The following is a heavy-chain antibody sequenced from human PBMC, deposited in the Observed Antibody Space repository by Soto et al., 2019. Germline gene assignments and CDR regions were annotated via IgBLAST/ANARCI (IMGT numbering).Heavy chain of an antibody. Sequence: SETLSLTCTVSGGSISSYYWSWIRQPPGKGLEWIGYIYYSGSTNYNPSLKSRVTISVDTSKNQFSLKLSSVTAADTAVYYCARGSNYYGSGSYYYYYYMDVWGKGTTVTVSS. V-gene: IGHV4-59*12. CDR2: IYYSGST. J-gene: IGHJ6*03. D-gene: IGHD3-10*01. CDR3: ARGSNYYGSGSYYYYYYMDV. CDR1: GGSISSYY.